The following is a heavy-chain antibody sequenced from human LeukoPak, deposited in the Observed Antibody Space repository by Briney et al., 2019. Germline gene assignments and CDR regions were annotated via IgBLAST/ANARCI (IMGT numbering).Heavy chain of an antibody. V-gene: IGHV3-21*01. Sequence: GGCLRLSCAASGFTFINSAMNWVRQAPGKGLEWVSSINDVGSHIYYADSVRGRFTISRDNAKTSVYLQMNNLRPEDTAVYYCARDATYYLRYGYFDCWGHGTLVTVSS. CDR1: GFTFINSA. J-gene: IGHJ4*01. CDR3: ARDATYYLRYGYFDC. D-gene: IGHD5/OR15-5a*01. CDR2: INDVGSHI.